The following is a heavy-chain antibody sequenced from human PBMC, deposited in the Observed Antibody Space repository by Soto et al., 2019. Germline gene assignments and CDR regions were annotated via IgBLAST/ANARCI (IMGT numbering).Heavy chain of an antibody. CDR2: ISTSGGSV. D-gene: IGHD3-10*01. CDR3: AKGAKYASGSYYGDGFDM. J-gene: IGHJ3*02. CDR1: GFTFSSYG. V-gene: IGHV3-23*01. Sequence: GSLRLSCAASGFTFSSYGMSWVRQAPGKGLEWVSGISTSGGSVYHADSVKGRFSITRDNSENTLYLQMNSLRVEDTAVYYCAKGAKYASGSYYGDGFDMWGQGTMVTVSS.